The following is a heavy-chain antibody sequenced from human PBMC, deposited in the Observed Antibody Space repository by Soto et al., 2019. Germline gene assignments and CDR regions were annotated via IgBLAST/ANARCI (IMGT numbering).Heavy chain of an antibody. D-gene: IGHD2-2*01. CDR3: AKVRIVVVPAADELLFDP. V-gene: IGHV3-23*01. CDR1: GFTFSSYA. J-gene: IGHJ5*02. Sequence: GGSLRLSCAASGFTFSSYAMSWVRQAPGKGLEWVSAISGSGGSTYYADSVKGRFTISRDNSKNTLYLQMNSLRAEDTAVYYCAKVRIVVVPAADELLFDPWGQGTLVTVSS. CDR2: ISGSGGST.